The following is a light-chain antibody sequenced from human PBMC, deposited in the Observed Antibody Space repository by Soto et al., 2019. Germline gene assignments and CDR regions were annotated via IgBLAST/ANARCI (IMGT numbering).Light chain of an antibody. J-gene: IGKJ3*01. CDR1: QDIRYY. Sequence: DIQMTQSPSSLSASVGDRVTITCQASQDIRYYLNWYQQKPGRAPKLLIYSASSLQSGVPSRFSGGGSGTDFTVTISSLQTEDVATYYCQHFDNLPFTFGPGTKVDF. V-gene: IGKV1-33*01. CDR2: SAS. CDR3: QHFDNLPFT.